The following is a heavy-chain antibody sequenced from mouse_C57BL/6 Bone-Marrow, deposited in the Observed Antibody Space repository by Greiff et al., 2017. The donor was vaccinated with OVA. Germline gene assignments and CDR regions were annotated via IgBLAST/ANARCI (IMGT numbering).Heavy chain of an antibody. D-gene: IGHD2-2*01. V-gene: IGHV1-42*01. CDR1: GYSFTGYY. J-gene: IGHJ3*01. Sequence: VQLKQSGPELVKPGASVKISCKASGYSFTGYYMNWVKQSPEKSLEWIGEINPSTGGTTYNQKFKATATLTVDKSSSTAYMQLKSLTSEDSAVYDCARGYYGYDGFADWGQGTLVTVSA. CDR2: INPSTGGT. CDR3: ARGYYGYDGFAD.